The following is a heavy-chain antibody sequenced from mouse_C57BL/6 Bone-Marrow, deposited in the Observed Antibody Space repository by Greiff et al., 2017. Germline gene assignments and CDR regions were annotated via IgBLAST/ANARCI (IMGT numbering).Heavy chain of an antibody. J-gene: IGHJ3*01. Sequence: EVQRVESGGGLVKPGGSLKLSCAASGFTFSDYGMHWVRQAPEQGLEWVAYISSGSSTIYYADTVKGRFTISRDNAKNTLFLQMTSLRSEDTAMYYCARRDYGSSWGFAYWGQGTLVTVSA. CDR1: GFTFSDYG. CDR2: ISSGSSTI. V-gene: IGHV5-17*01. CDR3: ARRDYGSSWGFAY. D-gene: IGHD1-1*01.